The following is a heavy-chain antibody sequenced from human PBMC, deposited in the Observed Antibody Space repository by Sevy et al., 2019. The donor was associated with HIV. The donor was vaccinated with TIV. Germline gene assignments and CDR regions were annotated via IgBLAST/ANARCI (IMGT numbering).Heavy chain of an antibody. CDR1: GYTFTSYA. V-gene: IGHV7-4-1*02. J-gene: IGHJ5*02. Sequence: ASVKVSFKASGYTFTSYAMNWVRQAPGQGLEWMGWINTNTGNPTYAQGFTGRFVFSLDTSVSTAYLQISSLKAEDTAVYYCARDQDDYVWGSYRSVQYNWFDPWGQGTLVTVSS. CDR2: INTNTGNP. D-gene: IGHD3-16*02. CDR3: ARDQDDYVWGSYRSVQYNWFDP.